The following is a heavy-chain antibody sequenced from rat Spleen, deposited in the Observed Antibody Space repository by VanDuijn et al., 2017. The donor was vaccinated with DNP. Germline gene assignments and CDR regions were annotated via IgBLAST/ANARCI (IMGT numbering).Heavy chain of an antibody. D-gene: IGHD1-6*01. Sequence: EVQLVESGGGLVQPGRSMKFSCAASGFTFSTFPMAWVRQAPTKGLEWVATIIYDGSGTYHRDSVKGRFTISRDNAKSTLYLQMDSLRSEDTATYYCATEDYGYPFAYWGQGVMVTVSS. CDR1: GFTFSTFP. J-gene: IGHJ2*01. V-gene: IGHV5-46*01. CDR2: IIYDGSGT. CDR3: ATEDYGYPFAY.